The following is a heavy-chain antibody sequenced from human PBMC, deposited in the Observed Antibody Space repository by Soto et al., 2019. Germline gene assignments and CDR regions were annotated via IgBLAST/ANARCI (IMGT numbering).Heavy chain of an antibody. D-gene: IGHD3-3*01. CDR2: ISYDGSNK. V-gene: IGHV3-30-3*01. CDR1: GFTFSSYA. J-gene: IGHJ6*02. CDR3: ARNAWSGPYYYYYGMDV. Sequence: GGSLRLACAASGFTFSSYAMHWVRQAPGKGLEWVAVISYDGSNKYYADSVKGRFTISRDNSKNTLYLQMNSLRAEDTAVYYCARNAWSGPYYYYYGMDVWGQGTTVTVSS.